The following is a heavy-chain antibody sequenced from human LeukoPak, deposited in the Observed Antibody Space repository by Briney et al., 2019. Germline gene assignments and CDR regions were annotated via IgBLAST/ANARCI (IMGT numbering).Heavy chain of an antibody. Sequence: GGSLRLSCAASGFTSSSYWMNWVRQAPGKGLEWVAIIKQDGSQKYYVDSVKGRFTVSTDTAKNSLYLLMNSLRAEDTAVYYCARASLSSLLTFDYWGQGTLVTVSS. CDR1: GFTSSSYW. J-gene: IGHJ4*02. CDR3: ARASLSSLLTFDY. V-gene: IGHV3-7*01. D-gene: IGHD2-15*01. CDR2: IKQDGSQK.